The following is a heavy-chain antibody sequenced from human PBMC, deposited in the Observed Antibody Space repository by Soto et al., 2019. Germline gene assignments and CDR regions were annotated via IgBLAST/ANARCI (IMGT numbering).Heavy chain of an antibody. CDR2: ISAYNDHT. D-gene: IGHD1-1*01. J-gene: IGHJ4*02. Sequence: QVQLVQSGAEVKKPGASVKVSCKAADYTLTTYGVSWVRQAPGQGLEWVGWISAYNDHTNYAQKFQGRVTMTTDTSTSTAYMELRSLRSDDTAVYYCARGTYFDYWGQGTLVTVSS. CDR1: DYTLTTYG. CDR3: ARGTYFDY. V-gene: IGHV1-18*01.